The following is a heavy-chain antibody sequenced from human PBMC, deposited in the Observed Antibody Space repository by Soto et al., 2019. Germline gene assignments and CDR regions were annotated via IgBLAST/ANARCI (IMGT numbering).Heavy chain of an antibody. CDR2: IYYSGST. J-gene: IGHJ6*02. V-gene: IGHV4-59*01. D-gene: IGHD5-12*01. CDR3: AREGGVATPIGMDV. Sequence: KTSETLSLTCTVSGGSIRGYYWSWIRQPPGKGLEWIGYIYYSGSTNYNPSLKSRVTMSVDTSKNQFSLNLNSVTAADTAVYFCAREGGVATPIGMDVWGQGTTVTVSS. CDR1: GGSIRGYY.